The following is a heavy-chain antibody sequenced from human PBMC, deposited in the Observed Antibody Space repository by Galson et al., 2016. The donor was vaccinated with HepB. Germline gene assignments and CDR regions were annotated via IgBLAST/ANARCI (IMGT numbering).Heavy chain of an antibody. CDR2: TYSKSKWHY. J-gene: IGHJ6*02. V-gene: IGHV6-1*01. CDR3: ARAATALGSGWRTLAPRFYYNGMDV. CDR1: GDSVSNKNVA. Sequence: ISGDSVSNKNVAWNWIRQSPSRGLEWLGGTYSKSKWHYDYADSVKSRITINPDTSKNQFSLQLSSVTPEDTAVYYCARAATALGSGWRTLAPRFYYNGMDVWGQGTTVTVSS. D-gene: IGHD6-19*01.